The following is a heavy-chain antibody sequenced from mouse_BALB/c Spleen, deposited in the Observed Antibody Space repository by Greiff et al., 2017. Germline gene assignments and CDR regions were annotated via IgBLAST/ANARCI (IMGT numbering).Heavy chain of an antibody. D-gene: IGHD2-10*01. J-gene: IGHJ3*01. CDR2: IWSGGST. CDR3: ARNAYYGNYFCAY. Sequence: VQLQESGPGLVQPSQCLSITCTASGFSLTSYGVYWVRQSPGKGLEWLGVIWSGGSTDYNAAFISRLSISKDNSKSQVFFKMNSLQANDTAIYYCARNAYYGNYFCAYWGQGTLVTVSA. CDR1: GFSLTSYG. V-gene: IGHV2-2*02.